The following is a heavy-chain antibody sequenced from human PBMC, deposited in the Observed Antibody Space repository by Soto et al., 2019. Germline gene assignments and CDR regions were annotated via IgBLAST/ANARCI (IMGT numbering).Heavy chain of an antibody. D-gene: IGHD6-13*01. CDR1: GYTFTSYG. J-gene: IGHJ5*02. CDR2: ISAYNGNT. V-gene: IGHV1-18*01. Sequence: QVQLVQSGAEVKKPGASVKVSCKASGYTFTSYGISWVRQAPGQGLEWMGWISAYNGNTNYAQKLQGRVTMTTDTCTSTAYMELRSLRSDATAVYYCARTIAAAGTGGGWFGPGGQGTMVTVSS. CDR3: ARTIAAAGTGGGWFGP.